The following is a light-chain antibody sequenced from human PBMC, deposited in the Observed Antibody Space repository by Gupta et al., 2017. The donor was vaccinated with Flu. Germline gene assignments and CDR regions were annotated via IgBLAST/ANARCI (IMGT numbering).Light chain of an antibody. V-gene: IGKV1-39*01. CDR3: QQTYSSPWT. J-gene: IGKJ1*01. CDR2: TSS. CDR1: QSISTN. Sequence: GDSVTISCRASQSISTNLCWYQQKPGKAPKLLISTSSNLQSGVPSRFTGSGSGADFTLSMRSLQPEDLATYYCQQTYSSPWTFGQGTKVEL.